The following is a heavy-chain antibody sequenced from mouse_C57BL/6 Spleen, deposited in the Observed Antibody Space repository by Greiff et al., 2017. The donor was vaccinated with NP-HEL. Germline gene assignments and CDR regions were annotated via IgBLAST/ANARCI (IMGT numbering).Heavy chain of an antibody. Sequence: EVQLQQSGAELVRPGASVKLSCTASGFNIKDDYMHWVKQRPEQGLEWIGWIDPENGDTEYASKFQGKATITADTSSNTAYLHLSSLTSEDTAVYYCTTYGYGNSWLAYWGQGTLVTVAA. D-gene: IGHD2-1*01. CDR3: TTYGYGNSWLAY. CDR1: GFNIKDDY. J-gene: IGHJ3*01. CDR2: IDPENGDT. V-gene: IGHV14-4*01.